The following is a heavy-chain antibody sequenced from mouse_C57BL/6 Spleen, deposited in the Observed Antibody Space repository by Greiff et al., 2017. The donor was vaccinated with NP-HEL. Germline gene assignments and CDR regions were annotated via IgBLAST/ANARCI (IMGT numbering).Heavy chain of an antibody. CDR3: ARRPYGLYAMDY. CDR2: IYPGSGST. Sequence: QVQLQQPGAELVKPGASVKMSCKASGYTFTSYWITWVKQRPGQGLEWIGDIYPGSGSTNYNEKFKSKATLTVDTSSSTAYMQFSSLTSEDSAVYYCARRPYGLYAMDYWGQGTSVTVSS. D-gene: IGHD1-1*01. CDR1: GYTFTSYW. V-gene: IGHV1-55*01. J-gene: IGHJ4*01.